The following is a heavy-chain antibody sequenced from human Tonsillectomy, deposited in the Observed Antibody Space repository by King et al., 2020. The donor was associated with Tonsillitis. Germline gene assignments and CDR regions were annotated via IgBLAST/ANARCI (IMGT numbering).Heavy chain of an antibody. CDR2: ISGSGGST. J-gene: IGHJ4*02. CDR3: ATRGGGFSFDY. D-gene: IGHD2-15*01. Sequence: VQLVESGGGLVEPGGSLRLSCAAPGFTFNSYAMSWVRQAPGKGLEWVSAISGSGGSTYYADSVEGRFTISRDNSKNTLYLQMNGLRAEDTAVYYCATRGGGFSFDYWGQGTLVTVSS. V-gene: IGHV3-23*04. CDR1: GFTFNSYA.